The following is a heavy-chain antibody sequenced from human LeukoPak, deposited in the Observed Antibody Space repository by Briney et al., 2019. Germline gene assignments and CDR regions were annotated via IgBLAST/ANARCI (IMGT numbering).Heavy chain of an antibody. CDR2: IRYDGSNK. D-gene: IGHD5-12*01. Sequence: GGSLRLSCGAPVFTFGSCGMYWVRQAPGKVLEWVAFIRYDGSNKYYADSVKGRFTISRDNSKNIRYLQMNSLRPEDTAVYYCAKEVGWLNDLAQAFGVWGQGTMVTVSS. CDR3: AKEVGWLNDLAQAFGV. CDR1: VFTFGSCG. V-gene: IGHV3-30*02. J-gene: IGHJ3*01.